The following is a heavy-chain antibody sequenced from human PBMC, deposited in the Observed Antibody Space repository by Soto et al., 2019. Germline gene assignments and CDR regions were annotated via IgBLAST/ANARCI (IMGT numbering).Heavy chain of an antibody. CDR1: GGSIRSSSYY. J-gene: IGHJ5*02. V-gene: IGHV4-39*01. D-gene: IGHD3-3*01. Sequence: PSETLSLTCTVSGGSIRSSSYYWGWIRQPPGKGLEWIGSIYYSGSTYYNPSLKSRVTISVDTSKNQFSLKLSSVTAADTAVYYCARTYYDFWSGNNWFDPWGQGTLVTVSS. CDR3: ARTYYDFWSGNNWFDP. CDR2: IYYSGST.